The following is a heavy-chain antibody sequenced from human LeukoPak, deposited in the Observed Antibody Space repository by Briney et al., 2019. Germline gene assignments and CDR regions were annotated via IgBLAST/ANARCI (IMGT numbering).Heavy chain of an antibody. CDR1: GGTFSSYA. V-gene: IGHV1-69*04. J-gene: IGHJ4*02. CDR3: ARDVPDYVDYFRLNDY. CDR2: IIPIFGIA. Sequence: ASVKVPCKASGGTFSSYAISWVRQAPGQGLEWMGRIIPIFGIANYAQKFQGRVTITADKSTSTAYMELSSLRSEDTAVYYCARDVPDYVDYFRLNDYWGQGTLVTVSS. D-gene: IGHD4-17*01.